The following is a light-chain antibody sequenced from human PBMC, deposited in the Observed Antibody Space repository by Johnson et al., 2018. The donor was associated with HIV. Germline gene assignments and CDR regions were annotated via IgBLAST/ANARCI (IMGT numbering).Light chain of an antibody. CDR2: DNN. CDR3: GTWDSSLSAGYV. V-gene: IGLV1-51*01. J-gene: IGLJ1*01. Sequence: QSVLTQPPSVSAAPGQKVTISCSGSSSNIGNNYVSWYQQLPGTAPKLLIYDNNKRPSGIPDRFSGSKSGTSATLGINGLQTGDEADYCCGTWDSSLSAGYVFGTGTKVTVL. CDR1: SSNIGNNY.